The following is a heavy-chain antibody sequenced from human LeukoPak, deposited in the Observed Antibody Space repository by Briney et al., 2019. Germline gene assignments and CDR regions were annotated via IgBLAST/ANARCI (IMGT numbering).Heavy chain of an antibody. Sequence: AGGSLRLSCAASGFTFSSYGMHWVRQAPGKGLEWVAFIRYDGSNKYYADSVKDRFTISRDNSKNTLYLQMNSLRAEDTAVYYCAKESRFLEWVLDYWGQGTLVTVSS. CDR1: GFTFSSYG. J-gene: IGHJ4*02. V-gene: IGHV3-30*02. CDR3: AKESRFLEWVLDY. CDR2: IRYDGSNK. D-gene: IGHD3-3*01.